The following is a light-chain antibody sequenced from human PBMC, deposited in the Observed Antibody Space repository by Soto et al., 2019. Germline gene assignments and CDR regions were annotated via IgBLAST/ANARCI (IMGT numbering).Light chain of an antibody. CDR1: STDFVSYNR. CDR3: SLYTSENTYA. Sequence: QSALTQPPSVSGSPGQSVTISCTGTSTDFVSYNRVSWYQHPPGTAPKLIIYEASNRPSGVPDRFSGSKSGNTASLTISGLQAADEADYYCSLYTSENTYALGTETKVTV. CDR2: EAS. V-gene: IGLV2-18*01. J-gene: IGLJ1*01.